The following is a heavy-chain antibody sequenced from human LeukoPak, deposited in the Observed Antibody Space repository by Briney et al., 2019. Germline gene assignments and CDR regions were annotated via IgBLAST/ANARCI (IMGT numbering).Heavy chain of an antibody. CDR1: GFTFSTYA. Sequence: GGSLRLSCAASGFTFSTYAMTWVRQAPGKGLEWVSAFSATDGSAQYADSLKGRFTIFRDSAINTLFLQINGLRAEDTAVYYCARCKIAAAGTGAFDVWGQGTMVTVSS. CDR2: FSATDGSA. D-gene: IGHD6-13*01. V-gene: IGHV3-23*01. CDR3: ARCKIAAAGTGAFDV. J-gene: IGHJ3*01.